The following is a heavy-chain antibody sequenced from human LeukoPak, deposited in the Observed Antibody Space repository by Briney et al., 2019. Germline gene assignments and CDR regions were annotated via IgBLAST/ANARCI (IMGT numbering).Heavy chain of an antibody. CDR1: AGSVSSGSYY. CDR2: LYYTGST. Sequence: SETLSLTCIVSAGSVSSGSYYWSWIRQPPGKGLEWIGHLYYTGSTNYNPSLKSRVTMSVATSKNQFSLKLSSVTAADTAVYYCARDYGSGSYHFDHWGQGILVTVSS. J-gene: IGHJ4*02. V-gene: IGHV4-61*01. CDR3: ARDYGSGSYHFDH. D-gene: IGHD3-10*01.